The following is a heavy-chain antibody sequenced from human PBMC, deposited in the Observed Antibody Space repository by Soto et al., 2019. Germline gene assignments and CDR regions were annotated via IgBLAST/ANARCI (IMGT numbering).Heavy chain of an antibody. Sequence: SETLSLTCTVSGGSISSGGYYWSWIRQHPGKGLEWIGYIYYSGSTYYNPPLKSRVTISVDTSKNQFSLKLSSVTAADTAVYYCARDSITIFGVPDNWFDPWGQGTLVTVSS. J-gene: IGHJ5*02. V-gene: IGHV4-31*03. CDR3: ARDSITIFGVPDNWFDP. D-gene: IGHD3-3*01. CDR1: GGSISSGGYY. CDR2: IYYSGST.